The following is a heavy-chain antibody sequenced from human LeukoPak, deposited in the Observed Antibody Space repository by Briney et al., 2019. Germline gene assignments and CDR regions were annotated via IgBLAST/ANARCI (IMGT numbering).Heavy chain of an antibody. J-gene: IGHJ4*02. V-gene: IGHV3-74*01. CDR3: ARDEGVTYPYGYQH. CDR2: VSSDGSST. Sequence: GGSLRLSCVASGFTFSSHWMHWVRRAPGKGLVWVSRVSSDGSSTRYADSVQGRFTISRDNAKNTLYLQMNSLRAGDTAVYNCARDEGVTYPYGYQHWGQGTLVTVSS. D-gene: IGHD5-18*01. CDR1: GFTFSSHW.